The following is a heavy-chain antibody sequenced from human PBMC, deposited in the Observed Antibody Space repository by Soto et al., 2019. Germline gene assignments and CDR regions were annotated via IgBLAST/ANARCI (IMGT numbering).Heavy chain of an antibody. V-gene: IGHV1-2*04. J-gene: IGHJ4*02. Sequence: VASVKVSCKASGYTFTGYYMHWVRQAPGQGLEWMGWINPNSGGTNYAQKFQGWVTMTRDTSISTAYMELSRLRSDDTAVYYCAREFRPYSSAYFDFWGPGTLVTVSS. CDR2: INPNSGGT. CDR1: GYTFTGYY. CDR3: AREFRPYSSAYFDF. D-gene: IGHD6-25*01.